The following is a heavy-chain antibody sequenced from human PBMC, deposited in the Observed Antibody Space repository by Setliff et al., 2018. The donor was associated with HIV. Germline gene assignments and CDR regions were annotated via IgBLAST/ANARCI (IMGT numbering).Heavy chain of an antibody. D-gene: IGHD3-3*01. V-gene: IGHV4-61*02. Sequence: LSPTCTVSGGSISRGSYYWSWIRQPAGKGLEWIGRIYTSGFTNYNPSLKSRVTILVDPSKNQFSLKLSSVTAADTAVYYCARSVTMFGVDTFDNWGQGTLVTVSS. CDR3: ARSVTMFGVDTFDN. CDR2: IYTSGFT. J-gene: IGHJ4*02. CDR1: GGSISRGSYY.